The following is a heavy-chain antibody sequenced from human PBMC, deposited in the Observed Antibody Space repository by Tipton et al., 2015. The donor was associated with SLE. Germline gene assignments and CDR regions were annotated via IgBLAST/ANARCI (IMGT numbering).Heavy chain of an antibody. CDR3: ARGVAAAEGWFDP. CDR1: GFTFSSYA. CDR2: ISGSGGST. V-gene: IGHV3-23*01. Sequence: SLRLSCAASGFTFSSYAMSWVRQAPGKGLEWVSGISGSGGSTHYADSVKGRFTISRDNAKNSLYLQMNSLRAEDTAVYYCARGVAAAEGWFDPWGQGTLVTVSS. J-gene: IGHJ5*02. D-gene: IGHD6-13*01.